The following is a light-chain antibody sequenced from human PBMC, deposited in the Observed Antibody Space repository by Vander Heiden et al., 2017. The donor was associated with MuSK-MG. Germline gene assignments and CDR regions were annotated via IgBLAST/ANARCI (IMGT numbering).Light chain of an antibody. CDR3: QQYLSSPLT. CDR2: WAS. J-gene: IGKJ4*01. Sequence: DIVMTQSPDSVAVSLGERATINCKSSQSVSYSSNNQNYLAWYQQKPGQPPNLLIYWASARESGVPDRFSGSGSGTNFTLKINSVQTEDVAVYYCQQYLSSPLTFGGGTKVEI. CDR1: QSVSYSSNNQNY. V-gene: IGKV4-1*01.